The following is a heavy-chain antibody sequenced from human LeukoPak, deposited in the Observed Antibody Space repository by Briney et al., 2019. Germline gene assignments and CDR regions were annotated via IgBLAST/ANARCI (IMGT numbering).Heavy chain of an antibody. Sequence: GASVKVSCKASGYTFTSYYMHWVRQAPGQGLEWMGIINPSGGSTSYAQKFQGRVTMTRDTSTSTVYMELSNLGSEDTAVYYCARDPDWLSGYYYYGMDVWGQGTTVTVSS. CDR3: ARDPDWLSGYYYYGMDV. CDR1: GYTFTSYY. J-gene: IGHJ6*02. D-gene: IGHD3-9*01. CDR2: INPSGGST. V-gene: IGHV1-46*01.